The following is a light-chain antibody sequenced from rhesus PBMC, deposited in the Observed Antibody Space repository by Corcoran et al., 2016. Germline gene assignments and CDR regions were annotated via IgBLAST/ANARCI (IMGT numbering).Light chain of an antibody. J-gene: IGKJ2*01. CDR3: LQDYRTPYT. Sequence: DIQMTQSPSSLSASVGDRVTVTCRASQDINKELSWFQQKPGKAPTLLIYAASSLQTGVSSRFSGSLSGTDFTLTISSLQPEDAATYYCLQDYRTPYTFGQGTKVEIK. V-gene: IGKV1-94*01. CDR1: QDINKE. CDR2: AAS.